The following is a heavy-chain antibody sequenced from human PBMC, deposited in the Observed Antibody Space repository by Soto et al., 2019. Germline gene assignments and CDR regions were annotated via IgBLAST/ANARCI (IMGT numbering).Heavy chain of an antibody. CDR2: TIPIFGTA. CDR1: GGTFSSYA. D-gene: IGHD3-3*01. V-gene: IGHV1-69*06. J-gene: IGHJ4*02. Sequence: EASVKVSCKASGGTFSSYAISWVRQAPGQGLEWMGGTIPIFGTANYTQKFQGRVTITADKSTSTAYMELSSLRSEDTAVYYCASITIFGVVPWGQGTLVTVSS. CDR3: ASITIFGVVP.